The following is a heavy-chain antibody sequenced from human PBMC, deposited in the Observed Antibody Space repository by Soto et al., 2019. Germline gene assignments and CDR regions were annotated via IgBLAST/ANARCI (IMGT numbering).Heavy chain of an antibody. CDR2: TDGSGGFT. CDR1: GFTFSSYE. CDR3: AREKAHCGGDCYDS. Sequence: GGSLRLSCAASGFTFSSYEINWVRQAPGKGLEWLSYTDGSGGFTSYADSVRGRFTVSRDNAKKSLYLQMNSLRAEDTAVYYCAREKAHCGGDCYDSWGQGTLVTVSS. V-gene: IGHV3-48*03. J-gene: IGHJ4*02. D-gene: IGHD2-21*01.